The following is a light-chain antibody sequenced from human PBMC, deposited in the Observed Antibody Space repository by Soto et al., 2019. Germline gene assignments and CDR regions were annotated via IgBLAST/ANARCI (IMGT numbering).Light chain of an antibody. Sequence: DIVMTQSPLSLPVTPGEPASISCRSSQSLLHSNGYNYLDWYLQKPGQSPQLLIYLGSNRASGVPERFSGNGSGTDFTLKIRRVEAEDVGVYYCMQALQSPTFGQGTQVEIK. J-gene: IGKJ1*01. CDR3: MQALQSPT. CDR1: QSLLHSNGYNY. V-gene: IGKV2-28*01. CDR2: LGS.